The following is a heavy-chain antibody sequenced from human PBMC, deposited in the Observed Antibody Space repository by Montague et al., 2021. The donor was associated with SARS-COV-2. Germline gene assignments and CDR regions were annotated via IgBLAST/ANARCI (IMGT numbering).Heavy chain of an antibody. V-gene: IGHV4-39*07. CDR2: ISYTGST. CDR1: GGSISTIVNF. CDR3: ARSGDPGITVTYLY. Sequence: SETLSPTCTFSGGSISTIVNFWGWIRQPPGKGLEWIGSISYTGSTYHNPSLKSRVTMSVDTSKNQFSLKLNSVTTADTAVYYCARSGDPGITVTYLYWGQGTLVTVSS. D-gene: IGHD4-11*01. J-gene: IGHJ4*02.